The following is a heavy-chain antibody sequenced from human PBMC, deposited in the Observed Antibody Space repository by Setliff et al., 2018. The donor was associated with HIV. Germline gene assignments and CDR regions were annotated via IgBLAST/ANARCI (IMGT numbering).Heavy chain of an antibody. D-gene: IGHD3-10*01. Sequence: PSETLSLTCTVSGDSLTSGAYYWNWVRQHPGKGLEWIGYIFYSGNSYYNPSLKSRVTMSVDTSKNEFSLKLTSVTAADTAVYYCARGRMGYYGSGSYLPWGQGMLVTVSS. CDR1: GDSLTSGAYY. CDR2: IFYSGNS. CDR3: ARGRMGYYGSGSYLP. J-gene: IGHJ5*02. V-gene: IGHV4-31*03.